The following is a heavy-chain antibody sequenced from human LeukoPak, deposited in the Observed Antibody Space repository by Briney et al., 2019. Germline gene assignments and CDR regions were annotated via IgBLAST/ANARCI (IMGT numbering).Heavy chain of an antibody. Sequence: ASVKVSCKASGYTFTGYYMHWVRQAPGQGLEWMGWINPNSGGTNYAQKFQGRVTMTRDTSISTAYMELSRLRSDDTAVYYCARDRVGAIRGYYMGVWGKGTTVTVSS. V-gene: IGHV1-2*02. D-gene: IGHD1-26*01. CDR2: INPNSGGT. CDR3: ARDRVGAIRGYYMGV. J-gene: IGHJ6*03. CDR1: GYTFTGYY.